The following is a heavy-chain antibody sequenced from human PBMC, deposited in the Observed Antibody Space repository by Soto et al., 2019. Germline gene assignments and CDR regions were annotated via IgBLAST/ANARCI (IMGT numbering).Heavy chain of an antibody. CDR3: AREEYSQGMDV. CDR2: ISYDGSNK. V-gene: IGHV3-30-3*01. Sequence: PGGSLRLSCAASGFTFSSYAMHWVRQAPGKGLEWVAVISYDGSNKYYADSVKGRFTISRDNSKNTLYLQMNSLRAEDTAVYYCAREEYSQGMDVWGQGTTVTVSS. D-gene: IGHD2-15*01. CDR1: GFTFSSYA. J-gene: IGHJ6*02.